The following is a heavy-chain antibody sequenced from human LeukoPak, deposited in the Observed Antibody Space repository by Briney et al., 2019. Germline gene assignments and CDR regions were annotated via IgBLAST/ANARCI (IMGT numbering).Heavy chain of an antibody. Sequence: GASVKVSCKASGYTFTSYGISWVRQAPGQGLEWMGIIYPGDSDTRYSPSFQGQVTISADKSISTAYLQWSSLKASDTAMYYCARSRVVGATSSLDYWGQGTLVTVSS. CDR3: ARSRVVGATSSLDY. CDR2: IYPGDSDT. J-gene: IGHJ4*02. V-gene: IGHV5-51*01. D-gene: IGHD1-26*01. CDR1: GYTFTSYG.